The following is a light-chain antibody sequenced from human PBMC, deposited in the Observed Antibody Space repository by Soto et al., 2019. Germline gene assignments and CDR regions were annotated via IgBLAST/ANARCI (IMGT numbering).Light chain of an antibody. V-gene: IGKV3-11*01. CDR2: DAS. J-gene: IGKJ2*01. Sequence: EIVLTQSPATLSLSPGERATLSCRASQSVSSYLAWDQQKPGQTPRLLIYDASTRATGIPARFRGSGSGTGFPLTSSSLAPEDFAVYYCQQRSSWPRTFCQGTKLEIK. CDR1: QSVSSY. CDR3: QQRSSWPRT.